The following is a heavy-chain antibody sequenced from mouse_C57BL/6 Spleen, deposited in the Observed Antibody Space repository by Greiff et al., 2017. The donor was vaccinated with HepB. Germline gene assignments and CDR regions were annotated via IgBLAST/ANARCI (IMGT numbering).Heavy chain of an antibody. CDR1: GYTFTSYW. J-gene: IGHJ1*03. Sequence: QVQLQQPGAELVRPGSSVKLSCKASGYTFTSYWMDWVKQRPGQGLEWIGNIYPSDSETHYNQKFKDKATLTVDKSSSTAYMQLSSLTSEDSAVYYCARGTGTRYVDVWGTGTTVTVSS. CDR2: IYPSDSET. V-gene: IGHV1-61*01. D-gene: IGHD4-1*01. CDR3: ARGTGTRYVDV.